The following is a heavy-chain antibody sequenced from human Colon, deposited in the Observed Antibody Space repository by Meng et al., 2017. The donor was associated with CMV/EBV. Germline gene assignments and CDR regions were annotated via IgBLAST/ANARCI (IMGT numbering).Heavy chain of an antibody. J-gene: IGHJ6*02. CDR2: IYGGGGT. CDR1: GFTVSSDY. Sequence: GGSLRLSCAASGFTVSSDYTSWVRQAPGKGLEWVSVIYGGGGTDYGDSVKGRFTISRDSSQNTVYLQMNGLRAEDTAVYYRGRDPGLPKGIHVWGQGTTVTVSS. V-gene: IGHV3-53*01. CDR3: GRDPGLPKGIHV. D-gene: IGHD2-15*01.